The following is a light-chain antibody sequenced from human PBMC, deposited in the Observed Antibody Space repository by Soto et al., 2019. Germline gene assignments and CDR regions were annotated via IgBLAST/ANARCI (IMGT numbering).Light chain of an antibody. V-gene: IGKV1-5*03. CDR1: QSLSSW. Sequence: DIQMTQSPSTLSASVGDRVTITCRASQSLSSWMAWYQQKPGKAPKLLIFKASSLESGVPSRFSGSGSGTEFSLTISSLQPDDFATYYCQLYNNWTFGQGTKVEVK. CDR2: KAS. CDR3: QLYNNWT. J-gene: IGKJ1*01.